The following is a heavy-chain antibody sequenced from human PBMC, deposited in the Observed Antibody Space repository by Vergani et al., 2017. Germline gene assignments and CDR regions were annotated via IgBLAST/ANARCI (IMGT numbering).Heavy chain of an antibody. CDR3: ASSPYGSGSYPLGY. J-gene: IGHJ4*02. CDR2: ISSSSSYT. CDR1: GFTFSDYY. D-gene: IGHD3-10*01. V-gene: IGHV3-11*05. Sequence: QVQLVESGGGLVKPGGSLRLSCAASGFTFSDYYMSWIRQAPGKGLEWVSYISSSSSYTNYADSVKGRFTISRDNAKNSLYLQMNSLRAEDTAVYYCASSPYGSGSYPLGYWGQGTLVTVSS.